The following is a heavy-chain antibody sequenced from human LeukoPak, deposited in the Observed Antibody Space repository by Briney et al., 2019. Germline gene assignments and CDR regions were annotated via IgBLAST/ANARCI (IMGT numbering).Heavy chain of an antibody. V-gene: IGHV4-4*07. CDR2: IYTTGTA. J-gene: IGHJ4*02. Sequence: ASETLSLTCTVSSGSINSYYWGWVRQPAGRGLDWIGRIYTTGTANYNPSLKSRLTMSIDTSQRQFSLNLRSVTAADTGTYYCVRHGYTASHYFLDYWSQGILVTVSP. D-gene: IGHD2-2*02. CDR3: VRHGYTASHYFLDY. CDR1: SGSINSYY.